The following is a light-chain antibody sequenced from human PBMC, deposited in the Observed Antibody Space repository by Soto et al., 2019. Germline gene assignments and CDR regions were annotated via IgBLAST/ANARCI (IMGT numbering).Light chain of an antibody. V-gene: IGLV2-14*01. CDR2: EIS. J-gene: IGLJ1*01. Sequence: QSALTQPPSVSGSPGQSITISCTGTSSDVGGYNYVSWYQQHPGKAPKLMIYEISNRPSGISNRFSGSKSGNTASLAISGLQAEDEADYYCRSYTVSRTRYVFGTGTKLTVL. CDR1: SSDVGGYNY. CDR3: RSYTVSRTRYV.